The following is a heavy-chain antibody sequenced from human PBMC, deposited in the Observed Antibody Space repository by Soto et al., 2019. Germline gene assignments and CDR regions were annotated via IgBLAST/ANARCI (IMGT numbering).Heavy chain of an antibody. CDR3: AREDYYDSSGYLPVRYYFGMDV. Sequence: ASVKVSCKASGYTFTNAGISWVRQAPGQGLEWMGWIGAYNGHTKYAQKLQGRVTMTTDTSTSTAYMELRSLKSDDTAVYYCAREDYYDSSGYLPVRYYFGMDVWGQGTTVTVSS. J-gene: IGHJ6*02. D-gene: IGHD3-22*01. CDR1: GYTFTNAG. CDR2: IGAYNGHT. V-gene: IGHV1-18*01.